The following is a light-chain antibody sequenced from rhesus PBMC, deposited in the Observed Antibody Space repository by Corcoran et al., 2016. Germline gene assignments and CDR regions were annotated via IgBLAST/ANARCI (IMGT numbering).Light chain of an antibody. J-gene: IGKJ4*01. CDR3: LQSSSWPQLT. CDR2: GAS. V-gene: IGKV3-24*04. Sequence: EIVMTQSPATLALSPGERATLSCRASQSVSSYVAWYQQTPGRAPLLLINGASSRATGNSDRFSGSGAGKEFTLTISSLEPEGVGVYFCLQSSSWPQLTFGGGPKVELK. CDR1: QSVSSY.